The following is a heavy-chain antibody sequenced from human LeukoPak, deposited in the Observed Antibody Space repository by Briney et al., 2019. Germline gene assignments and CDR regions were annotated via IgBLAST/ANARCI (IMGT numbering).Heavy chain of an antibody. J-gene: IGHJ5*02. CDR3: SRTKKSVAASFNWFDP. D-gene: IGHD6-19*01. Sequence: ASVKVSCKASGYTFTSFGISWVRQAPRQGLEWMGWISGNNGNTNYAQKFQGRVTMTTDTSTSTAYMELRSLRSDDAAVYYCSRTKKSVAASFNWFDPWGQGTLVTVSS. V-gene: IGHV1-18*01. CDR2: ISGNNGNT. CDR1: GYTFTSFG.